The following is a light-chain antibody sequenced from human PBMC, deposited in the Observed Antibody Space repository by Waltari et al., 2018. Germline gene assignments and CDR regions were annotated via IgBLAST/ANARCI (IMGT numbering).Light chain of an antibody. Sequence: HSALTQPASVSGSPGQSITISCTGTSSDGGYYDLVSWYQQHPGKAPKLMIYEVTKRPSWVSNRFSGSKSGNTASLTVSGLQAEDEADYYCCSYAGSGTLVFGGGTKLTVL. V-gene: IGLV2-23*02. CDR3: CSYAGSGTLV. J-gene: IGLJ2*01. CDR1: SSDGGYYDL. CDR2: EVT.